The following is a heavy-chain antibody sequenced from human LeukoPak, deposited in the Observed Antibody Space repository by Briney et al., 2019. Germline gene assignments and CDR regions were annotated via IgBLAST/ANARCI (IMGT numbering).Heavy chain of an antibody. D-gene: IGHD1-26*01. CDR1: GGSISSSSYY. Sequence: SETLSLTCTVSGGSISSSSYYWGWIRQPPGKGLEWVGSMYYGGSTSYTYHNPSLKSRVSISVDTSKNQFSLKLSSVTAADTAAYFCVRQVGGSFNIKSWGQGTLVTVSS. V-gene: IGHV4-39*01. J-gene: IGHJ5*02. CDR2: MYYGGST. CDR3: VRQVGGSFNIKS.